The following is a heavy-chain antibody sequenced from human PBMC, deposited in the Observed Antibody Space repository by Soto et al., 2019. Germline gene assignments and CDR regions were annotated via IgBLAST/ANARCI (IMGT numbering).Heavy chain of an antibody. V-gene: IGHV3-33*01. CDR2: IWYDGSNK. D-gene: IGHD2-21*01. Sequence: QPGGSLRLSCAASGFSFSSYVMHWVRQAPGKGLEWVAAIWYDGSNKYYADSVRGRITISRDNSKNTLYLQMNSLRVEDTAVYYCVRVHMSSYDYWGQGTLVTVSS. CDR1: GFSFSSYV. J-gene: IGHJ4*02. CDR3: VRVHMSSYDY.